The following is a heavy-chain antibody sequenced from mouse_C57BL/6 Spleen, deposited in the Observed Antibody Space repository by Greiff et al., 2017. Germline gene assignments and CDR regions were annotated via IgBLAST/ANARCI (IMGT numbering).Heavy chain of an antibody. Sequence: EVQGVESGGDLVKPGGSLKLSCAASGFTFSSYGMSWVRQTPDKRLEWVATISSCGSYTYYPDSVKGRFTISRDNAKNTLYLQMSSLKSEDTAMYYCARHDSSGLDYWGQGTTLTVSS. V-gene: IGHV5-6*01. CDR1: GFTFSSYG. CDR2: ISSCGSYT. D-gene: IGHD3-2*02. J-gene: IGHJ2*01. CDR3: ARHDSSGLDY.